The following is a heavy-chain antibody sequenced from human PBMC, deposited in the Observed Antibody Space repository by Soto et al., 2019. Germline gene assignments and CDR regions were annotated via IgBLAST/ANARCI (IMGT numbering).Heavy chain of an antibody. CDR1: GFTFSSYE. CDR2: TSSSGSTI. J-gene: IGHJ5*02. V-gene: IGHV3-48*03. D-gene: IGHD1-20*01. CDR3: AREGGYHNCGPWWFDH. Sequence: EVQLVESGGGLVQPGGSLRLSCAASGFTFSSYEMNWVRQAPGKGLERVSYTSSSGSTIYYADSVKGRFTISRDNAKHSLYLQMNSQRAEGTAVYYCAREGGYHNCGPWWFDHCGQGTVVTVSS.